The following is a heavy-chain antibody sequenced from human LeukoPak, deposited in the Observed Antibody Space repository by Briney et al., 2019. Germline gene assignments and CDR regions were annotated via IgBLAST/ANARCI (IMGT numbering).Heavy chain of an antibody. D-gene: IGHD6-13*01. V-gene: IGHV3-23*01. J-gene: IGHJ5*02. CDR3: ARRIEARQQLQWFDP. CDR1: GFTFSSYA. CDR2: ISGSGGST. Sequence: PGGSLRLSCAASGFTFSSYAMSWVRQAPGKGLEWVSAISGSGGSTYYADSVKGRFTISRDNSKNTLYLQMNSLRAEDTAVYYCARRIEARQQLQWFDPWGQGTLVTVSS.